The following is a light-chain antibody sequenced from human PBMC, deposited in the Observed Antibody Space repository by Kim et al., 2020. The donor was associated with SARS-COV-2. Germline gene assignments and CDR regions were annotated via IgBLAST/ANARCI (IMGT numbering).Light chain of an antibody. CDR3: QQRTNLPLT. Sequence: EIVLTQSPATLSLSPGERATLSCRASQSVSSYLVWYQQKPGQAPRLLIHDASNRASGIPARFSGSGSGTDFTLTISSLEPEDFAVYYCQQRTNLPLTFGGGTKVDIK. J-gene: IGKJ4*01. CDR1: QSVSSY. V-gene: IGKV3-11*01. CDR2: DAS.